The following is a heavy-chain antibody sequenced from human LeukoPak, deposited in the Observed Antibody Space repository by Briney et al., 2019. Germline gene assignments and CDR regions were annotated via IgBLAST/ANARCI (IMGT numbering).Heavy chain of an antibody. V-gene: IGHV4-59*01. J-gene: IGHJ5*02. CDR1: GGSISSYY. CDR3: ARVRYDFWSGYTLNWFDP. D-gene: IGHD3-3*01. CDR2: IYYSGST. Sequence: SETLSLTCTVSGGSISSYYWSWIRQPPGKGLEWIGYIYYSGSTNYNPSHKSRVTISLDTSKNQFSLKLSSVTAADTAVYYCARVRYDFWSGYTLNWFDPWGQGTLVTVSS.